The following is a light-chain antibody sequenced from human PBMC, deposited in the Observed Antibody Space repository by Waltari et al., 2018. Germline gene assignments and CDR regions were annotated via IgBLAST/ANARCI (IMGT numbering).Light chain of an antibody. CDR2: EGS. Sequence: QSALTQPASVSGSPGQSITISCTGTSNDVGFYSLVSWYQQHPGKAPKLMIYEGSKRPSGVSNRSSGSKSGNTASLTISGLQSEDEADYYCCSYAGSSWYVFGTGTKVTVL. CDR3: CSYAGSSWYV. J-gene: IGLJ1*01. CDR1: SNDVGFYSL. V-gene: IGLV2-23*01.